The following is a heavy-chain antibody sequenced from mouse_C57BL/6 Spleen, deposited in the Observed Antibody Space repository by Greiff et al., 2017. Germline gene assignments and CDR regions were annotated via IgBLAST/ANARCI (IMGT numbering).Heavy chain of an antibody. CDR2: IYPRSGNT. Sequence: VQLQQSGAELARPGASVKLSCKASGYTFTSYGISWVKQRTGQGLEWIGEIYPRSGNTYYNEKFKGKATLTADKSSSTAYMELRGLTSEDSAVYFCARGEITAVVAPFHYWGQGTTLTVSA. CDR1: GYTFTSYG. V-gene: IGHV1-81*01. D-gene: IGHD1-1*01. J-gene: IGHJ2*01. CDR3: ARGEITAVVAPFHY.